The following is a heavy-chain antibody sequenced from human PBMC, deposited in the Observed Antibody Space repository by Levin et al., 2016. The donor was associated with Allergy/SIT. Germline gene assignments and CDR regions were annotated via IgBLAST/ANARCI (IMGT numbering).Heavy chain of an antibody. CDR2: INHSGST. V-gene: IGHV4-34*01. Sequence: WIRQPPGKGLEWIGEINHSGSTNYNPSLKSRVTISVDTSKNQFSLKLSSVTAADTAVYYCARGAPTYCSSTSCYAVRGDYWGQGTLVTVSS. CDR3: ARGAPTYCSSTSCYAVRGDY. D-gene: IGHD2-2*01. J-gene: IGHJ4*02.